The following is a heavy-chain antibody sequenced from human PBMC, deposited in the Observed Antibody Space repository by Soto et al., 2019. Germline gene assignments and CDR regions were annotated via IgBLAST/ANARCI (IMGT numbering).Heavy chain of an antibody. D-gene: IGHD3-22*01. Sequence: PGESLKISCKGSGYSFTSYWIGWVRQMPGKGLEWMGIIYPGDSDTRYSPSFQGQVTISADKSISTAYLQWSSLKASDTAMYYCARYVASSGYYQHYFDYWGQGTLVTVSS. CDR1: GYSFTSYW. V-gene: IGHV5-51*01. CDR3: ARYVASSGYYQHYFDY. CDR2: IYPGDSDT. J-gene: IGHJ4*02.